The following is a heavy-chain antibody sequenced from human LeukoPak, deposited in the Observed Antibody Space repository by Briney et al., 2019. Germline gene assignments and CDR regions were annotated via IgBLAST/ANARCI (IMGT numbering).Heavy chain of an antibody. Sequence: SETLSLTCTVSGGSISSGSYYWSWIRQPAGKGLEWIGRIYTSGSTNYNPSLKSRVTISVDTSKNQFSLKLSSVTAADTAVYYCARASGDPAGVDYWGQGTLVTVSS. CDR1: GGSISSGSYY. CDR3: ARASGDPAGVDY. J-gene: IGHJ4*02. D-gene: IGHD5-18*01. CDR2: IYTSGST. V-gene: IGHV4-61*02.